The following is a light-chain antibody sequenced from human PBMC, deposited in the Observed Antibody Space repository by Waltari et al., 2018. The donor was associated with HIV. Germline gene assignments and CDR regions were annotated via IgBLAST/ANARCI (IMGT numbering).Light chain of an antibody. J-gene: IGKJ1*01. CDR3: QQYSDWPPGT. Sequence: EIVMTQSPASLSVSPGERATLSCRASQSVSSNLAWYQQRPGQAPRLLIYGASTRATGIPARFSGSGSGTEFALTISSLQSEDFAVYYCQQYSDWPPGTFGQGP. CDR2: GAS. V-gene: IGKV3-15*01. CDR1: QSVSSN.